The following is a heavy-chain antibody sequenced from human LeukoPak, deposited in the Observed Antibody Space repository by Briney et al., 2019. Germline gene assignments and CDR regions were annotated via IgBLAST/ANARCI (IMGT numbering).Heavy chain of an antibody. CDR1: GFTFSSYW. D-gene: IGHD6-13*01. CDR2: IKQDGSEK. CDR3: ARVGSSSWHGAFDI. J-gene: IGHJ3*02. V-gene: IGHV3-7*01. Sequence: GGSLRLSCAASGFTFSSYWMSWVRQAPGKGLEWVANIKQDGSEKYYADSVKGRFTISRDNAKNSLYLQMNSLRAEDTAVYYCARVGSSSWHGAFDIWGQGTMVTVSS.